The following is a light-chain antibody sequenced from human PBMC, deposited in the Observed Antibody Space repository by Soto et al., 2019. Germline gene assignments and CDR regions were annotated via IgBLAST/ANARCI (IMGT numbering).Light chain of an antibody. V-gene: IGLV2-14*03. CDR3: FSYTSSSTYV. Sequence: QSALTQPASVSGSPGQSITISCTGTSSDVGGYNYVSWCQQHPGKVPKLILYEVTNRPSGISDRFSGSKSGNTASLTISGLQSDDEADYYCFSYTSSSTYVFGIGTKVTVL. CDR1: SSDVGGYNY. J-gene: IGLJ1*01. CDR2: EVT.